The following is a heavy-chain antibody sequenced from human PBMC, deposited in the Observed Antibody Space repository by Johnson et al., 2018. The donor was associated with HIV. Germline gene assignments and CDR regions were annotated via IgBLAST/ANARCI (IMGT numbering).Heavy chain of an antibody. D-gene: IGHD2-15*01. CDR3: VWYCSGGCSSAFDI. J-gene: IGHJ3*02. Sequence: VQLVESGGGLVKPGGSLRLSCEVSGFTISTFWMHWVRQVPGKGLMWVSRISGDGSSSSYADSVKGRFTISRDNAKNTLYLQMNSLRAEDTAVYYCVWYCSGGCSSAFDIWGQGTMVTVSS. CDR2: ISGDGSSS. V-gene: IGHV3-74*02. CDR1: GFTISTFW.